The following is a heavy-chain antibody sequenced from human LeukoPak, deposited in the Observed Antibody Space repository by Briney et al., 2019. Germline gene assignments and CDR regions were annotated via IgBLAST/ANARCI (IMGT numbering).Heavy chain of an antibody. Sequence: SETLSLTCTVSGGSISSSSYYWSWIRQPPGKGLEWIGEINHSGSTNYNPSLKSRVTISVDTSKNRFSLKLSSVTAADTAVYYCARRSGWYPFDYWGQGTLVTVSS. CDR2: INHSGST. J-gene: IGHJ4*02. CDR3: ARRSGWYPFDY. CDR1: GGSISSSSYY. V-gene: IGHV4-39*07. D-gene: IGHD6-19*01.